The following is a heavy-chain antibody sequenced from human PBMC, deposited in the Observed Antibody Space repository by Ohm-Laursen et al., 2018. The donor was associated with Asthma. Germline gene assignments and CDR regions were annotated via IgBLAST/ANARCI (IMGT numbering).Heavy chain of an antibody. CDR2: IKTDGTST. CDR1: GFTFNHYC. V-gene: IGHV3-74*01. CDR3: SRERFDP. Sequence: SLRLSCAASGFTFNHYCMHWLRQAPGKGLEWVSRIKTDGTSTSYADSVKGRFTISRDNAKNTVYLQMNSLRGEDTAVYYCSRERFDPWGQGTLVTVSS. J-gene: IGHJ5*02.